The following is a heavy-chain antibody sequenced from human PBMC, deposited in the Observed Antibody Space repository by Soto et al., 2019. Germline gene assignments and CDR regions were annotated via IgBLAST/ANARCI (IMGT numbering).Heavy chain of an antibody. D-gene: IGHD3-22*01. V-gene: IGHV4-39*01. J-gene: IGHJ4*02. CDR1: GASFISTPYF. CDR2: SYYGGMT. CDR3: AAAPETYSPAGYYVNYFGT. Sequence: SETLSLTCSVSGASFISTPYFFVCIREPPWNGLEWIASSYYGGMTYYTPSLKSRVTISIDTSRSQFSLRLSSVTVADTAVYYCAAAPETYSPAGYYVNYFGTWGQGTLVTVS.